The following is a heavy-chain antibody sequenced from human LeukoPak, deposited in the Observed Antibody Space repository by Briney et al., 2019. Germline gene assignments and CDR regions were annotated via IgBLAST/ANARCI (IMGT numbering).Heavy chain of an antibody. Sequence: SETLSLTCTVSGGSISSYYWSWIRQPPGKGLEWIGNIYYSGSTNYNPSLKSRVTISVDTSKNQFSLKLHSVTSTDTAVYYCARGYWFYFDYWGQGTQVTVSS. V-gene: IGHV4-59*08. CDR2: IYYSGST. J-gene: IGHJ4*02. D-gene: IGHD2-8*02. CDR1: GGSISSYY. CDR3: ARGYWFYFDY.